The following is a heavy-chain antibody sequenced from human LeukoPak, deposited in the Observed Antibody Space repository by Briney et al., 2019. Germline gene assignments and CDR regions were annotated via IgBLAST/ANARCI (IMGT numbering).Heavy chain of an antibody. CDR1: GYSFTNSW. Sequence: GESLQISCKGSGYSFTNSWIGWVRQMPGKGLEWMGIIYPGDSDTRYSPSFQDQVTISADKSISTAYLQWSSLKASDTAIYYCARHDSITRARNWFDPWGQGTLVTVSS. CDR3: ARHDSITRARNWFDP. J-gene: IGHJ5*02. V-gene: IGHV5-51*01. CDR2: IYPGDSDT. D-gene: IGHD3-10*01.